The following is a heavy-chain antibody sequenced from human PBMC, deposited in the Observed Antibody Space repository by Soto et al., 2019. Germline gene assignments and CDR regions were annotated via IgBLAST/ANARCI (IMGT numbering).Heavy chain of an antibody. V-gene: IGHV4-39*01. CDR1: GGSISSSSYY. CDR3: ARHREYSSSWGYYYGMGV. CDR2: IYYSGST. D-gene: IGHD6-13*01. Sequence: SETLSLTCTVSGGSISSSSYYWGWIRQPPGKGLEWIGSIYYSGSTYYNPSLKSRVTISVDTSKNQFSLKLSSVTAADTAVYYCARHREYSSSWGYYYGMGVWGQGTTVTVSS. J-gene: IGHJ6*02.